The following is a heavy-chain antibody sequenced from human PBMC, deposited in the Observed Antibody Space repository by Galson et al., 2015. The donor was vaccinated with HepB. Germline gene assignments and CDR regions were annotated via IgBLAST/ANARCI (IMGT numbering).Heavy chain of an antibody. CDR3: ANSIAAAGHNWFDP. D-gene: IGHD6-13*01. V-gene: IGHV3-23*01. J-gene: IGHJ5*02. CDR1: GFTFSSYA. CDR2: ISGSGGST. Sequence: SLRLSCAASGFTFSSYAMSWVRQAPGKGLEWVSAISGSGGSTYYADSVKGRFTISRDNSKNTLYLQMNSLRAEDTAVYYCANSIAAAGHNWFDPWGQGTLVTVSS.